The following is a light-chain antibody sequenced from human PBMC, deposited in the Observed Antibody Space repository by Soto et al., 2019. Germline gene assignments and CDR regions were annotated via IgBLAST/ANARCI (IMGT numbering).Light chain of an antibody. Sequence: EIVMTQSPATLPVSPGERATLSCRTSQSVGSNLAWYQQKPGQAPRLLIYGASTRATGVPARFSGSGSGTEFTLTVSSLQSEDFAVYHCQQYKNWPYTFGQGTKLEI. CDR2: GAS. J-gene: IGKJ2*01. V-gene: IGKV3-15*01. CDR1: QSVGSN. CDR3: QQYKNWPYT.